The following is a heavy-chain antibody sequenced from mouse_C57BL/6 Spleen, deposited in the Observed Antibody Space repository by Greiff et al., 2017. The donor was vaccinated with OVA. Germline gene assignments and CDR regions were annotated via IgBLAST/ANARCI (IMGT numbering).Heavy chain of an antibody. CDR3: ARDPSLDY. CDR2: ISYDGSN. J-gene: IGHJ2*01. V-gene: IGHV3-6*01. CDR1: GYSVTSGYY. D-gene: IGHD6-1*01. Sequence: EVQLQESGPGLVKPSQSLSLTCSVTGYSVTSGYYWNWLRQFPGNKLEWMGYISYDGSNNYNPSLKNRISITRDTSKNQFFLKLNSVTTEDTATYYCARDPSLDYWGQGTTLTVSS.